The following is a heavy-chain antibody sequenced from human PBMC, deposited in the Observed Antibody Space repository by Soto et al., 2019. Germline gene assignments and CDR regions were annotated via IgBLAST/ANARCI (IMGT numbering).Heavy chain of an antibody. CDR3: ARDFELYYGSGSYYIDY. Sequence: GGSLRLSCAASGFTFSSYGMHWVRQAPGKGLEWVAVIWYDGSNKYYADSVKGRFTISRDNSKNTLYLQMNSLRAEDTAVYSCARDFELYYGSGSYYIDYWGQGTLVTVSS. V-gene: IGHV3-33*01. D-gene: IGHD3-10*01. CDR1: GFTFSSYG. CDR2: IWYDGSNK. J-gene: IGHJ4*02.